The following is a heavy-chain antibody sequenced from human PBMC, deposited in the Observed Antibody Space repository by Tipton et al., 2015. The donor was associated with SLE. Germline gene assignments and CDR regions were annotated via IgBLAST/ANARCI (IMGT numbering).Heavy chain of an antibody. Sequence: SLRLSCAASGFTVSSNYMSWVRQAPGKGLEWVSVIYSGDTTYYADSVKGRFTISRDNSKNTLYLQMNSLRAEDTAVYYCARVFHSYGDFWSQGMLVTVSS. CDR3: ARVFHSYGDF. CDR2: IYSGDTT. J-gene: IGHJ4*02. CDR1: GFTVSSNY. V-gene: IGHV3-53*01. D-gene: IGHD5-18*01.